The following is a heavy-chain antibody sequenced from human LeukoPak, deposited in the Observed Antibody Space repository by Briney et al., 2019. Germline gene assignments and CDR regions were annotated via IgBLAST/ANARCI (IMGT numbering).Heavy chain of an antibody. V-gene: IGHV3-48*02. J-gene: IGHJ4*02. CDR3: ARDRGAYYFDY. CDR2: ISSSGTI. CDR1: GFTFSSYS. Sequence: PGGSLRLSCAASGFTFSSYSMNWVRQAPGKGLEWVSYISSSGTIYYADSVKGRFTISRDNARNSLSLQMSSLRDEDTAVYYCARDRGAYYFDYWGQGTPVTVSS.